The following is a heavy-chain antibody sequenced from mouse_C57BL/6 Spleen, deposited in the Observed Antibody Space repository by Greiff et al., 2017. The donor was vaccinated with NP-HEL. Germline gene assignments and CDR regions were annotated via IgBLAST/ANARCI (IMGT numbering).Heavy chain of an antibody. J-gene: IGHJ3*01. CDR3: ARSGLYYYGSRDPWFAY. CDR1: GYTFTDYY. CDR2: INPNNGGT. D-gene: IGHD1-1*01. V-gene: IGHV1-26*01. Sequence: EVQLQQSGPELVKPGASVKISCKASGYTFTDYYMNWVKQSHGKSLEWIGDINPNNGGTSYNQKFKGKATLTVDKSSSTAYMELRSLTSEDSAVYYCARSGLYYYGSRDPWFAYWGQGTLVTVSA.